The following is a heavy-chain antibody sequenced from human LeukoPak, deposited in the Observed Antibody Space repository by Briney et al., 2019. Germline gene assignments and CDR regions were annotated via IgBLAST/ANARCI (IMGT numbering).Heavy chain of an antibody. CDR1: GFTFDDYA. CDR2: ISWNSGSI. V-gene: IGHV3-9*01. D-gene: IGHD6-19*01. CDR3: ARVRRLSSGWNYYYGMDV. Sequence: AGGSLRLSCAASGFTFDDYAMHWVRQAPGKGLEWVSGISWNSGSIGYAESVKGRFTISRDNAKNSLYLQMNSLRAEDTALYYCARVRRLSSGWNYYYGMDVWGQGTTVTVSS. J-gene: IGHJ6*02.